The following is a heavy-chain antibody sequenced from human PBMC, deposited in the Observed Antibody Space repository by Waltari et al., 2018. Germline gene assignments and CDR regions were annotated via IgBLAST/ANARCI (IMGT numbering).Heavy chain of an antibody. CDR2: RNQDGGET. V-gene: IGHV3-7*04. CDR1: GFTFRSNW. Sequence: EVQLVESGGGLVQPGGSLRLSCAASGFTFRSNWIAWVRQAPGIGLEWVANRNQDGGETYYVDSVRGRFTISRDNARNSLYLQMDSLRDEDTALYYCARDRGWNTLDYWGQGTLVTVSS. D-gene: IGHD6-19*01. CDR3: ARDRGWNTLDY. J-gene: IGHJ4*02.